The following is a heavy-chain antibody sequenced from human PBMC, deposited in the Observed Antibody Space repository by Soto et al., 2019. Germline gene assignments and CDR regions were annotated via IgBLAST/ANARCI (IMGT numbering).Heavy chain of an antibody. D-gene: IGHD6-13*01. CDR2: IYWDDDK. J-gene: IGHJ6*02. CDR3: AHISFSSLYYGMDV. Sequence: QITLKESGPTLVKPTQTLTLTCTFSGFSLSTSGVGVGWIRQPPGKALEWLALIYWDDDKRYSPSLKSRLTTXKXTXXNQVVLTMTNMDPVDTATYYCAHISFSSLYYGMDVWGQGTTVTVSS. CDR1: GFSLSTSGVG. V-gene: IGHV2-5*02.